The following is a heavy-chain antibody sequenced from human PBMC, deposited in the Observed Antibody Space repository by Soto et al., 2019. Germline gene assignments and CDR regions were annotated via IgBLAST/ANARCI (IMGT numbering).Heavy chain of an antibody. CDR1: GGTFSSYA. Sequence: QVQLVQSGAEVKKPGSSVKVSCKASGGTFSSYAISWVRQAPGQGLEWMGGIIPICGTANYAQKFQGRVTITADESTSTAYMELSSLRSEDTAVYYCASTEPRSIVVAGRFDYWGQGTLVTVSS. J-gene: IGHJ4*02. D-gene: IGHD6-19*01. CDR2: IIPICGTA. V-gene: IGHV1-69*12. CDR3: ASTEPRSIVVAGRFDY.